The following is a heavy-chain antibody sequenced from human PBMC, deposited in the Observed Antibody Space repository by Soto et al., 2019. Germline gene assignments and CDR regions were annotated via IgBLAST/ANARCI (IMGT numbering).Heavy chain of an antibody. J-gene: IGHJ3*01. V-gene: IGHV5-10-1*01. CDR1: GYSFTQYW. CDR3: ARQITTLGVIINALNV. Sequence: PGESLKISCNISGYSFTQYWMAWVRQMPGKGLEWVGRIDPSDSRADYSPCFQGRVTISVDRSIATTNLRWISLEASDTAVYYCARQITTLGVIINALNVWGQGXMVTVSS. CDR2: IDPSDSRA. D-gene: IGHD3-3*01.